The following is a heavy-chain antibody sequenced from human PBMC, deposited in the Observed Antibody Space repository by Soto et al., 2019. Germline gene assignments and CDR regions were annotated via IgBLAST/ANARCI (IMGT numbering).Heavy chain of an antibody. J-gene: IGHJ6*02. CDR2: IYYSGST. D-gene: IGHD6-13*01. V-gene: IGHV4-59*01. Sequence: PSETLSLTCTVSGGSISSYYWSWIRQPPGKGLEWIGYIYYSGSTNYNPSLKSRVTISVDTSKNQFSLKLSSVTAADTAVYYCARDRAAAGLYYYYGMEVWGQGTTVTVSS. CDR1: GGSISSYY. CDR3: ARDRAAAGLYYYYGMEV.